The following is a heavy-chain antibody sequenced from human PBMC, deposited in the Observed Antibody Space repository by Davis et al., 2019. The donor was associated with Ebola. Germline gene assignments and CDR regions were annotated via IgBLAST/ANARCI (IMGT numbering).Heavy chain of an antibody. J-gene: IGHJ6*02. Sequence: ASVKVSCKASGYSFTTYGMNWVRQAPGQGLEWMGWINTNTGNPTYAQGFTGRFVFSLDTSVSTAYLQISSLKAEDTAAYYCARDLIAVADGVYYYYGMDVWGQGTTVTVSS. D-gene: IGHD6-19*01. CDR2: INTNTGNP. V-gene: IGHV7-4-1*02. CDR1: GYSFTTYG. CDR3: ARDLIAVADGVYYYYGMDV.